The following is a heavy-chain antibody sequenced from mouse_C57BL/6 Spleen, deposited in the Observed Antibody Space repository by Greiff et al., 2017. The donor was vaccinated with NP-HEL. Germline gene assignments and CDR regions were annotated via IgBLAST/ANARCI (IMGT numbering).Heavy chain of an antibody. Sequence: VQLKESGPGLVKPSQSLSLTCSVTGYYITSGYYWNWIRKFPGNILEWMGYISYDGSNKYNPSLQNRISITRYTSNNQLLLKLNSVTTEDAATYYCTRAGSSFDYWGQGTTLTVSS. CDR1: GYYITSGYY. CDR2: ISYDGSN. D-gene: IGHD1-1*01. CDR3: TRAGSSFDY. J-gene: IGHJ2*01. V-gene: IGHV3-6*01.